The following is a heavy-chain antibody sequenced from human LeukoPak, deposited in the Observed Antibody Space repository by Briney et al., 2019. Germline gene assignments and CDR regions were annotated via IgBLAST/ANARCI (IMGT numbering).Heavy chain of an antibody. CDR2: IYYSGST. J-gene: IGHJ4*02. Sequence: SETLSLTCTVSGGSISSSSYYWGWIRQPPGKGLEWIGSIYYSGSTYYNPSLKSRVTISVDTSKNQFSLKLSSVTAADTAVYYCASVPVYYFDYWGQGTLVTVSS. V-gene: IGHV4-39*01. CDR3: ASVPVYYFDY. CDR1: GGSISSSSYY. D-gene: IGHD2-8*01.